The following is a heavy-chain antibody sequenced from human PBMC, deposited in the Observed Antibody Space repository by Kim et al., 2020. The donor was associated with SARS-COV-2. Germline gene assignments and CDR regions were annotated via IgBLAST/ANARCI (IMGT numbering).Heavy chain of an antibody. J-gene: IGHJ4*02. CDR2: IYYSAST. D-gene: IGHD3-9*01. Sequence: SETLSLTCSVSGGSISSGGYYWSWIRQHPGKGLEWIGYIYYSASTYYNPSLTSRVTISLDTSKNQFSLKLNSVTAADTAVYYCARDRTGYASYDYWGQGTLVTVSS. CDR3: ARDRTGYASYDY. V-gene: IGHV4-31*03. CDR1: GGSISSGGYY.